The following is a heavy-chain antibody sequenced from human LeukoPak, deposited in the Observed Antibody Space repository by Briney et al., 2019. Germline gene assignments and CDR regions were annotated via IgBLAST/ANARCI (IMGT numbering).Heavy chain of an antibody. CDR2: IYYSGST. CDR3: ARGWFGELFNFGRVVFNWFDP. CDR1: GGSISSSSYY. J-gene: IGHJ5*02. D-gene: IGHD3-10*01. Sequence: PSQTLSLTCTVSGGSISSSSYYWGWIRQPPGKGLEWIGSIYYSGSTYYNPSPKSRVTISVDTSKNQFSLKLSSVTAADTAVYYCARGWFGELFNFGRVVFNWFDPWGQGTLVTVSS. V-gene: IGHV4-39*07.